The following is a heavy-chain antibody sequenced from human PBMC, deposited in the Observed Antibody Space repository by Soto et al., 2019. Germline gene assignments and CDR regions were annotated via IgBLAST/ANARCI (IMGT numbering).Heavy chain of an antibody. Sequence: PSETLSLTCAVSGGSISSSNWWSWVRQPPGKGLEWIGEIYHSGSTNYNPSLKSRVTISVDKSKNQFSLKLSSVTAADTAVYYCARRAAAGTFWFDPWGQGTLVTVSS. V-gene: IGHV4-4*02. CDR3: ARRAAAGTFWFDP. J-gene: IGHJ5*02. CDR2: IYHSGST. CDR1: GGSISSSNW. D-gene: IGHD6-13*01.